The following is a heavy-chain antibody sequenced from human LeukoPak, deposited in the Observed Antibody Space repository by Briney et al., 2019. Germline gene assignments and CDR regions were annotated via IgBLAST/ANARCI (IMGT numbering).Heavy chain of an antibody. CDR3: ARPPAAGTDY. Sequence: ASVKVSCKASGYTFTDYFIHWVRQAPGQGLEWMGWINPNSGGTKYAQKFQGRFTLTRDTSISTAYLELSRLRSDDTAVYYCARPPAAGTDYWGQGALVTVSS. V-gene: IGHV1-2*02. CDR2: INPNSGGT. CDR1: GYTFTDYF. J-gene: IGHJ4*02. D-gene: IGHD6-13*01.